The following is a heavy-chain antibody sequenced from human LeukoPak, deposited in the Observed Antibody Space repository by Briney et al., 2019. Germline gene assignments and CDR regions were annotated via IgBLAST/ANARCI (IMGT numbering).Heavy chain of an antibody. D-gene: IGHD3-22*01. V-gene: IGHV3-33*01. CDR3: ATYYYDSSGYYYPTDY. CDR2: IWYDGSNK. CDR1: GFTFSSYG. Sequence: PGGSLRLSCAASGFTFSSYGMHWVRQAPGKGLEWVAVIWYDGSNKYYVDSVKGRFTISRDNSKNTVYLQMNSLRAEDTAVYYCATYYYDSSGYYYPTDYWGQGTLVTVS. J-gene: IGHJ4*02.